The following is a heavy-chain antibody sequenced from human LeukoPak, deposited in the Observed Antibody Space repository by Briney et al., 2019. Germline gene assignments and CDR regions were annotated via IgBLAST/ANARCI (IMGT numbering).Heavy chain of an antibody. Sequence: ASVKVACKASGYTFTSYGISWVRQAPGQGLEWMGWGSAYNGNTNYAQKLQGRVTMTTDISTSTAYMELRSLRSDDTAVYYCARDPPGGYYDFWSGYYYFDYWGQGTLVTVSS. D-gene: IGHD3-3*01. CDR3: ARDPPGGYYDFWSGYYYFDY. CDR1: GYTFTSYG. V-gene: IGHV1-18*01. CDR2: GSAYNGNT. J-gene: IGHJ4*02.